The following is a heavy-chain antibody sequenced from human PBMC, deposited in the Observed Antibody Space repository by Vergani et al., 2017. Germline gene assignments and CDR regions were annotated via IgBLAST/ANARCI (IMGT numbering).Heavy chain of an antibody. V-gene: IGHV1-24*01. D-gene: IGHD3-22*01. CDR1: GYTLTELS. J-gene: IGHJ1*01. CDR2: FDPEDGET. CDR3: ATISYYYDSSGYYYSYFQH. Sequence: QVQLVQSGAEVKKPGASVKVSCKVSGYTLTELSMHLVRQAPGKGLEWMGGFDPEDGETIYAQKFQGRVTMTEDTSTDTAYMELSSLRSEDTAVYYCATISYYYDSSGYYYSYFQHWGQGTLVTVSS.